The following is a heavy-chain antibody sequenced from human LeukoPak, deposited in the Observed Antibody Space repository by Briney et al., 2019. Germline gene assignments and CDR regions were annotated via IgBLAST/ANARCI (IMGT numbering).Heavy chain of an antibody. J-gene: IGHJ4*02. CDR3: AKGGMVRGVQDY. CDR2: ISGSGGST. V-gene: IGHV3-23*01. CDR1: GFTFSSYA. Sequence: GGSLRLSCAASGFTFSSYAMSWVRQAPGKGLEWVSAISGSGGSTYYADSVKGRFTISRDNSKYTLYLQMNSLRAEDTAVYYCAKGGMVRGVQDYWGQGTLVTVSS. D-gene: IGHD3-10*01.